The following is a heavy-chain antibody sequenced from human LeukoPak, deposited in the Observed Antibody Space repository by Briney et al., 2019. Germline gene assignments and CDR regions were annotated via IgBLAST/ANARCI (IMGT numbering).Heavy chain of an antibody. CDR1: GFTFSSYA. V-gene: IGHV3-23*01. CDR3: ARDLGYCTNGVCHTRFDY. Sequence: GGSLRLSCAASGFTFSSYAMTWVRQAPWKGLEWVSSISGSDGSTYYADSVKGRFTISRDNSKNTLYLQMNSLRAEDTAVYYCARDLGYCTNGVCHTRFDYWGQGTLVAVSS. D-gene: IGHD2-8*01. CDR2: ISGSDGST. J-gene: IGHJ4*02.